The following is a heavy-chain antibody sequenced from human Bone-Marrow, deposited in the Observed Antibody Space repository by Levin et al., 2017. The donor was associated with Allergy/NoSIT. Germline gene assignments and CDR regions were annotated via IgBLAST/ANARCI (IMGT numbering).Heavy chain of an antibody. CDR1: GGSFSGYY. CDR2: INHSGST. CDR3: ARGLRCTNGVCYPGANYGMDV. D-gene: IGHD2-8*01. J-gene: IGHJ6*02. Sequence: PSETLSLTCAVYGGSFSGYYWSWIRQPPGKGLEWIGEINHSGSTNYNPSLKSRVTISVDTSKNQFSLKLSSVTAADTAVYYCARGLRCTNGVCYPGANYGMDVWGQGTTVTVSS. V-gene: IGHV4-34*01.